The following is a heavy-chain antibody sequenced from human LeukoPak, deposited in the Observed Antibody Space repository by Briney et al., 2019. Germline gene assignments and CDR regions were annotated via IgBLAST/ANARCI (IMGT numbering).Heavy chain of an antibody. Sequence: GGSLRLSCAASGFTFSDYYMSWIRQAPGKGLEWVSYISSSGSTIYYADSVKGRFTISRDNAKNSLYLQMNSLRAKNTAVYYCARDMGRAQSDYWGQGTLVTVSS. V-gene: IGHV3-11*01. D-gene: IGHD3-10*01. J-gene: IGHJ4*02. CDR3: ARDMGRAQSDY. CDR1: GFTFSDYY. CDR2: ISSSGSTI.